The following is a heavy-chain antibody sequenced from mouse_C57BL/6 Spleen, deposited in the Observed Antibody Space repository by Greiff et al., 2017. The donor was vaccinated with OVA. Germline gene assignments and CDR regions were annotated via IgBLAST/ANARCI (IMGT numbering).Heavy chain of an antibody. CDR1: GFNIKDYY. CDR2: IDPEDGET. D-gene: IGHD1-1*01. V-gene: IGHV14-2*01. J-gene: IGHJ3*01. Sequence: VQLQQSGAELVKPGASVKLSCTASGFNIKDYYMHWVKQRTEQGLEWIGRIDPEDGETKYAPRFQGKAPITAATSSNTADLQLSSLTSEDTAVLYCASRDVYYGGWFAYWGQGTLVTVSA. CDR3: ASRDVYYGGWFAY.